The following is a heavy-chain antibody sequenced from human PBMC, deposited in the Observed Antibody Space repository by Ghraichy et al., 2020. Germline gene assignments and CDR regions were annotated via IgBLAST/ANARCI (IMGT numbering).Heavy chain of an antibody. J-gene: IGHJ6*02. CDR3: AKSILAVDGTTQIYYYYYGMDV. Sequence: GGSLRLSCAASGFTFSSYGMHWVRQAPGKGLEWVAVISYDGSNKYYADSVKGRFTISRDNSKNTLYLQMNSLRAEDTAVYYCAKSILAVDGTTQIYYYYYGMDVWGQGTTVTVSS. CDR2: ISYDGSNK. D-gene: IGHD6-19*01. V-gene: IGHV3-30*18. CDR1: GFTFSSYG.